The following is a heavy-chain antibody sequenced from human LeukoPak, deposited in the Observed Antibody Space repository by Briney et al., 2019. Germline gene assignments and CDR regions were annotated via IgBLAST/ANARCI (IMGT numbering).Heavy chain of an antibody. D-gene: IGHD6-19*01. Sequence: PSETLSLTCTVSGGSMSSYYWNWIRQPAGKGLEWIGRIYTSGSTYYNPSLKSRVTISVDTSKNQFSLKLSSVTAADTAVYYCARKGSSGWYDPLYFDYWGQGTLVTVSS. CDR3: ARKGSSGWYDPLYFDY. V-gene: IGHV4-4*07. J-gene: IGHJ4*02. CDR2: IYTSGST. CDR1: GGSMSSYY.